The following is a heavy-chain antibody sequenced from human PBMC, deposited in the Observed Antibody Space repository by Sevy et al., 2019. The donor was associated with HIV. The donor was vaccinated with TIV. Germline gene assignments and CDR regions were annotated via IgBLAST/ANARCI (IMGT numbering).Heavy chain of an antibody. CDR2: ISYDGSNK. V-gene: IGHV3-30-3*01. J-gene: IGHJ6*02. CDR3: ARDSQTTVTTGAGYYYGMDV. CDR1: GFTFSSYA. Sequence: GRSLRLSCAASGFTFSSYAMHWVRQAPGKGLEWVAVISYDGSNKYYADSVKGRFTISRDNSKNTLYLQMNSLRAEDTAVYYCARDSQTTVTTGAGYYYGMDVWGQGTTVTVSS. D-gene: IGHD4-17*01.